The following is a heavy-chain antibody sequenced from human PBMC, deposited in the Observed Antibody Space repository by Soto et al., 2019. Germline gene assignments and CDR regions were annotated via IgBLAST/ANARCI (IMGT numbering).Heavy chain of an antibody. V-gene: IGHV3-33*01. Sequence: HPGGSLRLSCAASGFTFSSYGMHWARQGPGKGLEWVAVIWYDGSNKVYADSVKGRFTISKDNSKNTLYLQMNSLRAEDTAVYYCARDLSYDYRAFDTWGQGTMVTVSS. CDR2: IWYDGSNK. D-gene: IGHD4-17*01. CDR3: ARDLSYDYRAFDT. CDR1: GFTFSSYG. J-gene: IGHJ3*02.